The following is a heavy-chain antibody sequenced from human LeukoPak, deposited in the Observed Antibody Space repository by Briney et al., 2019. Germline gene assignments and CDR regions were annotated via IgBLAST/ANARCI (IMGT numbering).Heavy chain of an antibody. CDR3: TRGASGYGNFDY. D-gene: IGHD5-12*01. Sequence: GGSLRLSCAASGYSVCGYWMHWVRDGPRVGLVWVSRINSDGSSISYADSVKGRFSISRDNAKNTLYLQMNSRRAEDTAVFYGTRGASGYGNFDYWGQGTLVTVSS. CDR1: GYSVCGYW. CDR2: INSDGSSI. J-gene: IGHJ4*02. V-gene: IGHV3-74*01.